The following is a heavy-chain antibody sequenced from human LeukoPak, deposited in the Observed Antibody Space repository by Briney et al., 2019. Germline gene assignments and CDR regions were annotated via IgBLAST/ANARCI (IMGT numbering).Heavy chain of an antibody. J-gene: IGHJ4*02. Sequence: SETLSLTCTVSGGSISSGGYYWSWIRQPPGKGLEWIGYIYYSGSTNYNPSLKSRVTISVDTSKNQFSLKLSSVTAADTAVYYCARGRRQLVPIWVGWGQGTLVTVSS. CDR2: IYYSGST. CDR1: GGSISSGGYY. V-gene: IGHV4-61*08. D-gene: IGHD6-13*01. CDR3: ARGRRQLVPIWVG.